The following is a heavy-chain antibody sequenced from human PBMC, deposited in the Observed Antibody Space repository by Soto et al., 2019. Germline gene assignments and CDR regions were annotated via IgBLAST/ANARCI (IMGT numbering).Heavy chain of an antibody. J-gene: IGHJ5*02. CDR2: IWYDGSNK. CDR3: ARDTRYCSGGSCPGWFDP. D-gene: IGHD2-15*01. Sequence: GGSLRLSCAASGFTFSSYGMHWVRQAPGKGLEWVAVIWYDGSNKYYADSVKGRFTISRDNSKNTLYLQMNSLRAEDTAVYYCARDTRYCSGGSCPGWFDPWGQGTLVTVSS. V-gene: IGHV3-33*01. CDR1: GFTFSSYG.